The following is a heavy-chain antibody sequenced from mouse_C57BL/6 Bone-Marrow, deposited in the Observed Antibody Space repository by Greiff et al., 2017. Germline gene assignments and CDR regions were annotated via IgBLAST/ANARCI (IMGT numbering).Heavy chain of an antibody. D-gene: IGHD2-5*01. J-gene: IGHJ4*01. V-gene: IGHV7-3*01. CDR2: IRNKANGYTT. CDR3: ARHYYSKRAYAMDY. CDR1: GFTFTDYY. Sequence: EVMLVESGGGLVQPGGSLSLSCAASGFTFTDYYMSWVRQPPGKALEWLGFIRNKANGYTTEYSASVKGRFTISRDNSQSILYLQMNALRAEDSATYYCARHYYSKRAYAMDYWGQGTSVTVSS.